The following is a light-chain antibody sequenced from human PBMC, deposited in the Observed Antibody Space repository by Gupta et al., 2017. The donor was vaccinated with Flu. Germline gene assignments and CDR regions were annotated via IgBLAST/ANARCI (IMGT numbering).Light chain of an antibody. Sequence: GQTARITCSGDALPKQYAYWYQQKPGQAPVLVIYKDTERPSGIPERFSGSSSGTTVTLTISGVQAEDEADYYCQSADSSGTYVVFGGGTKLTVL. J-gene: IGLJ2*01. CDR1: ALPKQY. V-gene: IGLV3-25*03. CDR3: QSADSSGTYVV. CDR2: KDT.